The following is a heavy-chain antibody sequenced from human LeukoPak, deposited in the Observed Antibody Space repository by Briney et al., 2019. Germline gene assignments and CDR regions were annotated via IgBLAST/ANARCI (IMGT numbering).Heavy chain of an antibody. Sequence: GGSLRLSCVASGFTFTNYAMSWVRQAPGKGLEWVSAITGSDGSSYYADSVKGQFTISRDNSKNTLYLQVNSLRAEDTAVYYCAKWGDYDILAGYYVPDYCGQGTLVTVSS. CDR3: AKWGDYDILAGYYVPDY. J-gene: IGHJ4*02. V-gene: IGHV3-23*01. CDR2: ITGSDGSS. CDR1: GFTFTNYA. D-gene: IGHD3-9*01.